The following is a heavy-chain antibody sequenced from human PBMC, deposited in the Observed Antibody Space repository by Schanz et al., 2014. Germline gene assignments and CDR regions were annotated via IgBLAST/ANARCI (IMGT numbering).Heavy chain of an antibody. CDR3: AKRCSSTSCSHGAFDI. D-gene: IGHD2-2*01. CDR2: IRYDGINK. Sequence: VQLGESGGGLVQPGGSLRLSCAASGFTFSTTGMHWVRQAPGKGLVWVTYIRYDGINKYYADSVKGRFTISRDNSKNTLYLQMNSLRDEDTAMYYCAKRCSSTSCSHGAFDIWGQGTMVTVSS. V-gene: IGHV3-30*02. CDR1: GFTFSTTG. J-gene: IGHJ3*02.